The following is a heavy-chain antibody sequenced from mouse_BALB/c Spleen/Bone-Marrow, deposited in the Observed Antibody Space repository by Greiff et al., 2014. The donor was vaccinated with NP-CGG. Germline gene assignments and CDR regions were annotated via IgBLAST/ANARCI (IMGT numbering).Heavy chain of an antibody. CDR1: GFTFSSYS. Sequence: EVQRVESGGGIVQPGGSLKLSCAASGFTFSSYSMSWVRQTPDRRLEWVAYITIGGAGTYYADTVKGRFTISRDNAKNTLYLQMSSLKSEGTAMYYCTRHGGGPDYFDYWGHGTTLTVSS. CDR2: ITIGGAGT. J-gene: IGHJ2*01. CDR3: TRHGGGPDYFDY. V-gene: IGHV5-12-2*01.